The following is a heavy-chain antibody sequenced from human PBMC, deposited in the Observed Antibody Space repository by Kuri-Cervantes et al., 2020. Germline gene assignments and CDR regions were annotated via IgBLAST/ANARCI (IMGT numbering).Heavy chain of an antibody. CDR3: ARGALYYGMDI. CDR2: ISSSGSYI. J-gene: IGHJ6*02. CDR1: GFTFSSYS. V-gene: IGHV3-21*01. Sequence: GESLKISCAASGFTFSSYSMNWVRQAPGKGLEWVSSISSSGSYIYYADSVKGRFTISRDNAKNSLYLQMNSLRAEDTAVYYCARGALYYGMDIWGQGTTVTVSS.